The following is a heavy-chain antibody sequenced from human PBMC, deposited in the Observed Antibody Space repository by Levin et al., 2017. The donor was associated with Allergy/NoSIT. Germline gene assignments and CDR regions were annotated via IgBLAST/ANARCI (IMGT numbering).Heavy chain of an antibody. CDR2: ISGSGGST. V-gene: IGHV3-23*01. CDR3: AIFSPPPSIMMTISKTFDY. Sequence: GESLKISCAASGFTFSSYAMSWVRQAPGKGLEWVSAISGSGGSTYYADSVKGRFTISRDNSKNTLYLQMNSLRAEDTAVYYCAIFSPPPSIMMTISKTFDYWGQGTLVTVSS. CDR1: GFTFSSYA. J-gene: IGHJ4*02. D-gene: IGHD3-16*01.